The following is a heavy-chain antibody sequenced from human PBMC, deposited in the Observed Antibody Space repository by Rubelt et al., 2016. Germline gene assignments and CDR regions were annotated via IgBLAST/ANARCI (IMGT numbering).Heavy chain of an antibody. Sequence: QVQLQQWGAGLLKPSETLSLTCAVYGGSFSGYYWSWIRQPPGKGLEWIGEINHSGSTNYNPCRKSRVTISVETSKNQVSLKLSSVTAADTAVYYCASGFGIAAPLFDYWGQGTLVTVSS. D-gene: IGHD6-25*01. CDR2: INHSGST. CDR1: GGSFSGYY. J-gene: IGHJ4*02. V-gene: IGHV4-34*01. CDR3: ASGFGIAAPLFDY.